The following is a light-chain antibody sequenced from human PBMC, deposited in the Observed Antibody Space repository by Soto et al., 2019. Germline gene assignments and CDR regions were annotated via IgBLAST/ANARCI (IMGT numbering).Light chain of an antibody. CDR3: QLRSNWPRT. Sequence: TLSLSPGERATLSCRASQSVSSYLAWYQQKPGQAPRLLIYDASNRATGIPARFSGSGSGTDFTLTISSLEPEDFAVYYCQLRSNWPRTFGQGDQGGYQ. J-gene: IGKJ1*01. CDR2: DAS. CDR1: QSVSSY. V-gene: IGKV3-11*01.